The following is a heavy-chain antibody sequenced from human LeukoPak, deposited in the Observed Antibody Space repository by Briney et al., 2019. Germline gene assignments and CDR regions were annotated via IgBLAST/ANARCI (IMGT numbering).Heavy chain of an antibody. J-gene: IGHJ4*02. V-gene: IGHV3-30-3*01. CDR1: GFTFSSYA. CDR2: ISYDGAIK. CDR3: ARDKRMVDY. Sequence: GGSLRLSCAASGFTFSSYAMHWVRQAPGKGLEWVAVISYDGAIKYYADSVKGRFTISRDNSKNTLYLQMNSLRAEDTAVYYCARDKRMVDYWGQGTLVTVSS. D-gene: IGHD3-10*01.